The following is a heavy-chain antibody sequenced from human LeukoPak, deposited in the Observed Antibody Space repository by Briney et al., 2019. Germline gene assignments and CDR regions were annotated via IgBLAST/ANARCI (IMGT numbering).Heavy chain of an antibody. D-gene: IGHD3-3*01. CDR2: SYYSGST. CDR3: ARDRYDFWSGYPNAFDI. CDR1: GGSISSYY. V-gene: IGHV4-59*01. J-gene: IGHJ3*02. Sequence: SETLSLTCTVSGGSISSYYWSWIRQPPGKGLEWIGYSYYSGSTNYNPSLKSRVTISVDTSKNQFSLKLSSETAADTAVYYCARDRYDFWSGYPNAFDIWGQGTMVTVSS.